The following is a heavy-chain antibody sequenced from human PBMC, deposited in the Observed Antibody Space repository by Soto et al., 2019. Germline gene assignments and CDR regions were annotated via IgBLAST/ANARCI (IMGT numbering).Heavy chain of an antibody. J-gene: IGHJ6*02. CDR3: ARFDWTYDLPRFGMDV. D-gene: IGHD1-7*01. CDR1: GDSFSSYW. V-gene: IGHV5-10-1*01. CDR2: IDPSDSHT. Sequence: GESLKISCKGSGDSFSSYWINWVRQMPGKGLEWMGRIDPSDSHTDYSPSFQGHVTISADKSINTAYLQWSSLRASDTAIYYCARFDWTYDLPRFGMDVWGPGTTVTVS.